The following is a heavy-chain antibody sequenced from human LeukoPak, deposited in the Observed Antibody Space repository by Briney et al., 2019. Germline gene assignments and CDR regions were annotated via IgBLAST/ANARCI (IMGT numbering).Heavy chain of an antibody. J-gene: IGHJ4*02. CDR1: GFTFGSYS. V-gene: IGHV3-21*05. D-gene: IGHD6-19*01. CDR3: ARDVGRGWFDY. CDR2: ISSGSDYT. Sequence: GGSLRLSCAVSGFTFGSYSMNWVRQAQGGGLEWDSYISSGSDYTYYADSVKGRFTISRDNARKSLYLQMNSLRAEDTAVYYCARDVGRGWFDYWGQGILVTVSS.